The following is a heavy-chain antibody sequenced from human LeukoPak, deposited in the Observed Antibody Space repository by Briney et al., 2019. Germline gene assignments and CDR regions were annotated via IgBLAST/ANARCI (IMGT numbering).Heavy chain of an antibody. CDR2: ISGNSVYT. V-gene: IGHV3-21*01. J-gene: IGHJ6*03. D-gene: IGHD3-3*01. CDR1: GLTFTRAA. CDR3: AREGPNTIFGVVIWISSHDYMDV. Sequence: GGPLRLSCVASGLTFTRAAMSWVRQTPEKGPEWVSSISGNSVYTYYADSVKGRFTISRDNAKNSLYLQMNSLRAEDTAVYYCAREGPNTIFGVVIWISSHDYMDVWGKGTTVTVSS.